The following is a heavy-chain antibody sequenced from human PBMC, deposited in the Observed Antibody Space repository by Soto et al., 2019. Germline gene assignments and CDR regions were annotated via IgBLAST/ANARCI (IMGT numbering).Heavy chain of an antibody. J-gene: IGHJ6*02. CDR3: ARDSPYSSSSYYYYGMDV. V-gene: IGHV4-59*01. CDR1: GGSISSYY. CDR2: IYYSGST. D-gene: IGHD6-6*01. Sequence: SETLSLTCTVSGGSISSYYWSWIRQPPGKGLEWIGYIYYSGSTNYNPSLKSRVTISVDTSKNQFSLKLSSVTAADTAVYYCARDSPYSSSSYYYYGMDVWGQGTTVTVSS.